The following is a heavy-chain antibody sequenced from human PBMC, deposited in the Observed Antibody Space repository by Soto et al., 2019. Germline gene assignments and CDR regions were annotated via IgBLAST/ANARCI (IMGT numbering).Heavy chain of an antibody. CDR1: GFTFSSYA. Sequence: PGGSLRLSCAASGFTFSSYAMSWVRQAPGKWLEWVSAISGSGGSTYYADSVKGRFTISRDNSKNTLYLQMNSLRAEDTAVYYCAKDGGYCSSTSCSYYYYGMDVWGQGXTVTVYS. CDR2: ISGSGGST. D-gene: IGHD2-2*01. V-gene: IGHV3-23*01. J-gene: IGHJ6*02. CDR3: AKDGGYCSSTSCSYYYYGMDV.